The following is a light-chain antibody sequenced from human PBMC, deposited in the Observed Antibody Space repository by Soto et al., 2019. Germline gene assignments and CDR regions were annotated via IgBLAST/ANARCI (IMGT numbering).Light chain of an antibody. J-gene: IGLJ3*02. CDR3: TSYTSQSTLV. Sequence: QSALTQPASVSGSPGQSIAISCTGTSSDVGGYNYVSWYQQHPGKAPKLMIYDVSVRPSGISTRFSGSKSGNTASLTISGLQADDEADYYCTSYTSQSTLVFGGGTKLTVL. V-gene: IGLV2-14*01. CDR1: SSDVGGYNY. CDR2: DVS.